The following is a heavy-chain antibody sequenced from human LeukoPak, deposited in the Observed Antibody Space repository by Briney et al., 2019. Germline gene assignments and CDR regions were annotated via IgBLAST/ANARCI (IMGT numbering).Heavy chain of an antibody. V-gene: IGHV4-31*03. D-gene: IGHD5-24*01. CDR1: GGSISSGGYY. CDR2: IYYSGST. CDR3: AREGVEMATTIFDY. J-gene: IGHJ4*02. Sequence: PSQTLSLTCTVSGGSISSGGYYWSWIRQHPGKGLEWIGYIYYSGSTYYNPSLKSRVTISVDTSKNQFSLKLSSVTAADTAVYYCAREGVEMATTIFDYWGQGTLVTVCS.